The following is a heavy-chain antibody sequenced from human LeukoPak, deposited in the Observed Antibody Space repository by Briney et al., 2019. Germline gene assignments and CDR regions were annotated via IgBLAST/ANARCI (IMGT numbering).Heavy chain of an antibody. V-gene: IGHV3-15*01. CDR2: IKSKTDGGTA. J-gene: IGHJ4*02. CDR3: TTGAMIVVEGD. Sequence: GSLSLSCAASGFTFINAWMSWVRQAPGKGLEGVGRIKSKTDGGTADYAAPVKGRFTISRDDSKNTLYLQMNSLKTEDTAVYYCTTGAMIVVEGDWGQGTLVTVSS. CDR1: GFTFINAW. D-gene: IGHD3-22*01.